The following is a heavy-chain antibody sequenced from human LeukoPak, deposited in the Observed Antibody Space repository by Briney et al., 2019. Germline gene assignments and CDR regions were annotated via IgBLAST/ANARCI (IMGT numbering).Heavy chain of an antibody. CDR1: GYTFTGYY. V-gene: IGHV1-2*02. Sequence: GASVKVSCKASGYTFTGYYMHWVRQAPGQGLEWMGWINPNSGGTNYAQKFQGRVTMTRDTSISTAYMELSRLRSDDTAVYYCARGHYYDSSGYLVFQHWGQGTLVTVSS. J-gene: IGHJ1*01. CDR3: ARGHYYDSSGYLVFQH. D-gene: IGHD3-22*01. CDR2: INPNSGGT.